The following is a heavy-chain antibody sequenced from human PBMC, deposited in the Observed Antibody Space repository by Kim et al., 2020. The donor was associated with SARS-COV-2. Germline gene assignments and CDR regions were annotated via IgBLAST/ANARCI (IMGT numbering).Heavy chain of an antibody. Sequence: YSPSFQGQVTISADKSISTAYLQWSSLKASDTAMYYCARLVSGSGSYIDYWGQGTLVTVSS. CDR3: ARLVSGSGSYIDY. J-gene: IGHJ4*02. V-gene: IGHV5-51*01. D-gene: IGHD3-10*01.